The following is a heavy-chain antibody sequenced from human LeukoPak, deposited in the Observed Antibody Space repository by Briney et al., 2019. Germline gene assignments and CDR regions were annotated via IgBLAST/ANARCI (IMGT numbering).Heavy chain of an antibody. CDR2: VSGGGVTT. V-gene: IGHV3-23*01. J-gene: IGHJ4*02. D-gene: IGHD6-19*01. CDR1: GFTFSSYA. CDR3: PKQSYASGWNPFDY. Sequence: GGSLRLSCAASGFTFSSYAMSWVRQAPGKGLEWVSTVSGGGVTTYYADSAKGRFTISRDNSKNTLYLQMNSLTAEDTAVYYCPKQSYASGWNPFDYWGQGILVTVS.